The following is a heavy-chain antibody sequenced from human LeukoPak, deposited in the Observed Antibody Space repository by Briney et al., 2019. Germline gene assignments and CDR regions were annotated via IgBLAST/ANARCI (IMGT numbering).Heavy chain of an antibody. V-gene: IGHV4-59*08. Sequence: SETLSLTCTVSGGSISSYYWSWIRQPPGKGLEWIGYIYYSGSTNYNPSLKSRVTISVDTSKNQFSLKLSSVTAADTAVYCCARYVVTTVPYFDYWGQGTLVTVSS. D-gene: IGHD4-23*01. CDR2: IYYSGST. CDR3: ARYVVTTVPYFDY. CDR1: GGSISSYY. J-gene: IGHJ4*02.